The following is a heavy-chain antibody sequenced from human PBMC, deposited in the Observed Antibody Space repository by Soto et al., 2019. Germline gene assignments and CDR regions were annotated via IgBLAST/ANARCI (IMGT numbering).Heavy chain of an antibody. CDR2: INAGNGNT. CDR1: GYTFTSYA. V-gene: IGHV1-3*01. J-gene: IGHJ4*02. D-gene: IGHD6-19*01. Sequence: QVQLVQSGAEVKKPGASVKVSCKASGYTFTSYAMHWVRQAPGQRLEWMGWINAGNGNTKYSQKFQVRVTITRDTSASTAYMELRSRRSEDTAVYYCARGMRYSSGWCLGDWGQGTLVTVAA. CDR3: ARGMRYSSGWCLGD.